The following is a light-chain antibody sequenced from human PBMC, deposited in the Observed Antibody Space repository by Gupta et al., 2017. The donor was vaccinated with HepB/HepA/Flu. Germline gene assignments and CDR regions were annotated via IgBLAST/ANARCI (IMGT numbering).Light chain of an antibody. J-gene: IGKJ4*01. Sequence: VLTQSPGTLSLSPGERATLSCRTSQSVSSSYLAWYQQKPGQAPRLLIYGASSRATGIPDRFSGSGSGTDFTLTINRLEPEDFAVYYCQQYGSEPLTFGEGTXVEIK. CDR1: QSVSSSY. CDR3: QQYGSEPLT. CDR2: GAS. V-gene: IGKV3-20*01.